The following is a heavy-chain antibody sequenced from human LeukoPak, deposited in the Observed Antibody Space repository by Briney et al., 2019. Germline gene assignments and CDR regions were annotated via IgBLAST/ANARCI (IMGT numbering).Heavy chain of an antibody. CDR3: ARPVVPAALDDAFDI. CDR1: GGSISSSSYY. J-gene: IGHJ3*02. D-gene: IGHD2-2*01. V-gene: IGHV4-39*01. CDR2: IYYSGST. Sequence: PSETLSLTCTVSGGSISSSSYYWGWIRQPPGKGLEWIGSIYYSGSTYYNPSLKSRVTISVDTSKNQFSLKLSSVTAADTAVYYCARPVVPAALDDAFDIWGQGTMVTVSS.